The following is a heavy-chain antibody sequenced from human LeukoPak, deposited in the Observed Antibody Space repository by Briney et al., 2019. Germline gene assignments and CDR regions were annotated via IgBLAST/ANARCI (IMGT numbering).Heavy chain of an antibody. J-gene: IGHJ4*02. V-gene: IGHV3-53*01. CDR1: GFTVSSNS. CDR3: ARVGSGDYYDSSGRGVYFDY. Sequence: GGSLRLSCTVSGFTVSSNSMSWVRQAPGKGLEWVSFIYSNNTHYSDSVKGRFTISRDNSKNTLYLQMNSLRAEDTAVYYCARVGSGDYYDSSGRGVYFDYWGQGTLVTVSS. D-gene: IGHD3-22*01. CDR2: IYSNNT.